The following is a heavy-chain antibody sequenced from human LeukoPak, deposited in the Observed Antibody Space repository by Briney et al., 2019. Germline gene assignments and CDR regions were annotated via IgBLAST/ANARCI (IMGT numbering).Heavy chain of an antibody. CDR1: GFTFSSYC. J-gene: IGHJ4*02. CDR3: VREATERGGFDY. V-gene: IGHV3-7*01. Sequence: GGSLRLSCAGSGFTFSSYCMSWVRQAPGKGLEWVANIKQDGSEKYYVDSVKGRFTISRDNARNSLYLQMNSLRAEDTAVYYCVREATERGGFDYWGQGTLVTVSS. CDR2: IKQDGSEK.